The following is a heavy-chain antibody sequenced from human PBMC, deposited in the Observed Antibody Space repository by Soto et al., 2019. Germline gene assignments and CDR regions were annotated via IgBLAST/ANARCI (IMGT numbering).Heavy chain of an antibody. CDR2: FYYSGST. Sequence: PSETLSLTCTVSGGSISSSSYSWGWIRQPPGKGPEWIGTFYYSGSTNYNPSLKSRVTISVDTSKNQFSLKLSSVTAADTAVYYCARLSWIQLEYHFDYWGQGTLVTVSS. J-gene: IGHJ4*02. CDR3: ARLSWIQLEYHFDY. V-gene: IGHV4-39*01. CDR1: GGSISSSSYS. D-gene: IGHD5-18*01.